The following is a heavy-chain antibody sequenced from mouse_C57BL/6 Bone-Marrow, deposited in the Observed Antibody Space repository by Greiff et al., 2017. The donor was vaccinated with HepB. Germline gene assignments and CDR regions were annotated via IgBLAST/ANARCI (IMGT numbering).Heavy chain of an antibody. J-gene: IGHJ3*01. CDR3: ARERDWFAY. V-gene: IGHV5-6*01. CDR1: GFTFSSYG. Sequence: VQLKESGGDLVKPGGSLKLSCAASGFTFSSYGMSWVRQTPDKRLEWVATISSGGSYTYYPDSVKGRFTISRDNAKNTLYLQMSSLKSEDTAMYYCARERDWFAYWGQGTLVTVSA. CDR2: ISSGGSYT.